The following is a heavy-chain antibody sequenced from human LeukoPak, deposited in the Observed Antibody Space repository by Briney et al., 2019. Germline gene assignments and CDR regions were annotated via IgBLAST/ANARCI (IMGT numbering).Heavy chain of an antibody. CDR1: GGTFSSYA. J-gene: IGHJ6*02. D-gene: IGHD4-17*01. V-gene: IGHV1-69*04. CDR2: IIPILGIA. CDR3: ARDYGDYGYYYGMDV. Sequence: SVKVSCKAPGGTFSSYAISWVRQAPGQGLERMGRIIPILGIANYAQKFQGRVTITADKSTSTAYMELSSLRSEDTAVYYCARDYGDYGYYYGMDVWGQGTTVTVSS.